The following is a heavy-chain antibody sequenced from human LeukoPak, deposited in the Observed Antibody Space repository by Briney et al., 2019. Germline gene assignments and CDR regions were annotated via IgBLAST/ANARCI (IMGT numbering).Heavy chain of an antibody. CDR2: INHSGST. Sequence: GSLRLSCAASGFTFSSYWMSWVRQAPGKGLEWIGEINHSGSTNYNPSLKSRVTISVDTSKNQFSLKLSSVTAADTAVYYCARSRITMVRGVISVYYYYGMDVWGQGTTVTVSS. CDR3: ARSRITMVRGVISVYYYYGMDV. D-gene: IGHD3-10*01. CDR1: GFTFSSYW. J-gene: IGHJ6*02. V-gene: IGHV4-34*01.